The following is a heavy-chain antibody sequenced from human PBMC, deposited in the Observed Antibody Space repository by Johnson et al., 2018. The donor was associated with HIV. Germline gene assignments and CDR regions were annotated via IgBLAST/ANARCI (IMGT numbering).Heavy chain of an antibody. V-gene: IGHV3-33*03. CDR1: GFTFSSYW. Sequence: QVQLVESGGGLVQPGGSLRLSCAASGFTFSSYWTSWVRQAPGKGLEWVAILWYDGTTAFYADSVKGRFTISRDTSKKMLYLQMNSLRVDDTAVYYCAKTGGGAALDSWGQGTMVTVSS. CDR3: AKTGGGAALDS. J-gene: IGHJ3*02. D-gene: IGHD3-16*01. CDR2: LWYDGTTA.